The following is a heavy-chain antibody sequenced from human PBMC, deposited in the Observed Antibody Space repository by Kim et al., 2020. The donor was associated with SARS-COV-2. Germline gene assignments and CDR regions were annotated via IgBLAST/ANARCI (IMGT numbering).Heavy chain of an antibody. J-gene: IGHJ6*03. CDR3: ARVDPPDYYYMDV. Sequence: ASVKVSCKASGYTFTGYYMHWVRQAPGQGLEWMGWINPNSGGTNYAQKFQGRVTMTRDTSISTAYMELSRLRSDDTAVYYCARVDPPDYYYMDVWGKGTTVTVSS. CDR1: GYTFTGYY. CDR2: INPNSGGT. V-gene: IGHV1-2*02.